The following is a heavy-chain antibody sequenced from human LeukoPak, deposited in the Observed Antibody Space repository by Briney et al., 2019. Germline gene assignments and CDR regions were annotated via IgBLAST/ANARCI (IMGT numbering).Heavy chain of an antibody. CDR3: VKDPPSVIPMAGWFDP. V-gene: IGHV3-21*01. Sequence: GSLRLSCAASGFSFRNYNVNWVRQVPGKGLEWVSSISDSSSYISYADSVKGRFTISRDNAKNSLYLQMNSLRAEDTAVYYCVKDPPSVIPMAGWFDPWGQGTLVTVSS. J-gene: IGHJ5*02. CDR2: ISDSSSYI. CDR1: GFSFRNYN. D-gene: IGHD6-19*01.